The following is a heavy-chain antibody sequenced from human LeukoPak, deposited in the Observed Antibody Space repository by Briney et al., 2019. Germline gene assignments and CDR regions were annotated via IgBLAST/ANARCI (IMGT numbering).Heavy chain of an antibody. CDR2: IQHDATST. CDR3: AKRRFMTMATISSAAFDI. J-gene: IGHJ3*02. Sequence: KSGGSLRLSCVASGPNFGSYAVHWVRQAPGKGLEWVAFIQHDATSTFYRESVQGRFTISRDNYKNTAYLQMNSLRTEDTAVYYCAKRRFMTMATISSAAFDIWGQGTMVTVSS. CDR1: GPNFGSYA. V-gene: IGHV3-30*02. D-gene: IGHD4/OR15-4a*01.